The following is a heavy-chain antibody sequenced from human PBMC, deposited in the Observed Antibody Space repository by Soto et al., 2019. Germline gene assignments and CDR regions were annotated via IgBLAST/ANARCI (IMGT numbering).Heavy chain of an antibody. V-gene: IGHV3-30*18. CDR3: AKDPYFYSSSGYSVFDP. D-gene: IGHD3-22*01. J-gene: IGHJ5*02. CDR2: ISHDGSKT. CDR1: GFTFNSYG. Sequence: GGSLRLSCAASGFTFNSYGIHWVRQAPGKGLEWVAVISHDGSKTNYADSVKGRVTISRDNSKDTVYLQMNSLRAEDTAVYYCAKDPYFYSSSGYSVFDPWGQGTLVTVSS.